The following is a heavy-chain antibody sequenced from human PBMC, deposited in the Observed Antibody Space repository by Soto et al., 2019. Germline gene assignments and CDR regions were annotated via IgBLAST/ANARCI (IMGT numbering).Heavy chain of an antibody. CDR2: ISSSSRTI. Sequence: GGSLILSCAASGFTFSSYSMNWARQAPGKGLEWISYISSSSRTIYYPDSVKGRFTISRDNAKNSLYLQMNSLRSEDTAVYYCAASYSNYAYWGQGTLVTVSS. V-gene: IGHV3-48*01. CDR1: GFTFSSYS. CDR3: AASYSNYAY. J-gene: IGHJ4*02. D-gene: IGHD4-4*01.